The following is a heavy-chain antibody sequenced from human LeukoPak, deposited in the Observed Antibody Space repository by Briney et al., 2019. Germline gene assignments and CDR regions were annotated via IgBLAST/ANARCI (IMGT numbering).Heavy chain of an antibody. CDR1: GGSISNYY. CDR2: ISSSGST. Sequence: SETLSLTCTVSGGSISNYYWSWIRQPAGKGLEWIGRISSSGSTNYNPSLKSRVTMSVDTSKNQFSLKLSSVTAADTAVYYCARDRGGGTYGMDVWGQGATVTVSS. D-gene: IGHD2-15*01. CDR3: ARDRGGGTYGMDV. J-gene: IGHJ6*02. V-gene: IGHV4-4*07.